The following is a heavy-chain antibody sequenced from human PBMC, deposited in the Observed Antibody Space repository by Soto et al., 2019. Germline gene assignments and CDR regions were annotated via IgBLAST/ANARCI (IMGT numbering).Heavy chain of an antibody. V-gene: IGHV4-30-2*01. CDR3: ASHLGSCSGGSCYSGSWFDP. Sequence: SEILSLTCAVSGGSISSGGYSWSWIRQPQGKGLVWIGYIYHSGSTYYNSSLKSRVTISVDRSKNQFSLKLSSVTAADTAVYYCASHLGSCSGGSCYSGSWFDPWGQGTLVTVSS. CDR2: IYHSGST. J-gene: IGHJ5*02. D-gene: IGHD2-15*01. CDR1: GGSISSGGYS.